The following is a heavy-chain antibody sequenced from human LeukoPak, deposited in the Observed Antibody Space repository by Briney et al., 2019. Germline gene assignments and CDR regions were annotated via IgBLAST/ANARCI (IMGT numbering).Heavy chain of an antibody. V-gene: IGHV3-66*01. CDR2: IYSGGST. J-gene: IGHJ4*02. Sequence: PGGSLRLSCAASEFSVGSNYMTWVRQAPGKGLEWVSLIYSGGSTYYADSVKGRFTISRDNSKNTLYLQMNSLRAEDTAVYYCARDHEEYCSGGSCSRFDYWGQGTLVTVSS. CDR3: ARDHEEYCSGGSCSRFDY. D-gene: IGHD2-15*01. CDR1: EFSVGSNY.